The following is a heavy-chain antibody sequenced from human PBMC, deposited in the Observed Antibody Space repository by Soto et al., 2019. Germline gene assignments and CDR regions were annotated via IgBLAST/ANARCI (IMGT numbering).Heavy chain of an antibody. V-gene: IGHV3-7*04. CDR1: GFTFSTYW. CDR3: ARGAFPTWGSYPLDY. D-gene: IGHD3-16*02. CDR2: IKQGGSEY. J-gene: IGHJ4*02. Sequence: EVQLVESGGGLVQPGGSLRLSCAASGFTFSTYWMTWVRQAPGKGLEWVANIKQGGSEYYYVGSVKGRFTISRDNAKNSLYLQMNSLRAEDTAVYYCARGAFPTWGSYPLDYWGQGTLVTVSS.